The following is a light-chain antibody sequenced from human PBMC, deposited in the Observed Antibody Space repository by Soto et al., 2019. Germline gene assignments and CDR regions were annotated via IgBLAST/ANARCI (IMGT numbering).Light chain of an antibody. CDR3: QQYNNWPRT. CDR2: GAS. V-gene: IGKV3-15*01. J-gene: IGKJ1*01. Sequence: EIVMTQSPATLSASPGERATLSCRASQSVSSSLAWFQLKPGQAPRLLIYGASTRATGIPARFSGSGSGTEFTLTISSLQSEDFAVYYCQQYNNWPRTFGQGTKVEIK. CDR1: QSVSSS.